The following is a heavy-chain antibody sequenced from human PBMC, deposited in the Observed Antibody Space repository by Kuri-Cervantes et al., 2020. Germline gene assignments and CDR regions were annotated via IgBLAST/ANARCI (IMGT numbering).Heavy chain of an antibody. CDR1: GFTFGDYT. Sequence: GGSLRLSCAGSGFTFGDYTLNWVRQAPGKGLEWLSSIPGSSSYIYYADSVKGRFTISRDNSKNTLYLHMNNLTTDDTAIYYCAKEVPVAGTFNHYFDYWGQGTVVTVSS. D-gene: IGHD1-1*01. CDR2: IPGSSSYI. J-gene: IGHJ4*02. V-gene: IGHV3-21*01. CDR3: AKEVPVAGTFNHYFDY.